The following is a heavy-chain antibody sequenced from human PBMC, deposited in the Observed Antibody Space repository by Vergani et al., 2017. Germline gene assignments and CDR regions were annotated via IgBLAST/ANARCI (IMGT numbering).Heavy chain of an antibody. Sequence: VELLESGGGLVKPGGSLRLSCAASGFTFSSYSMNWVRQAPGKGLEWVSSISSSSSYIYYADSVKGRFTISRDNAKNSLYLQMNSLTAEDTAVYYCARDTTDCSGGSCYAYYYYGMDVWGQGTTVTVSS. CDR1: GFTFSSYS. V-gene: IGHV3-21*01. CDR3: ARDTTDCSGGSCYAYYYYGMDV. CDR2: ISSSSSYI. J-gene: IGHJ6*02. D-gene: IGHD2-15*01.